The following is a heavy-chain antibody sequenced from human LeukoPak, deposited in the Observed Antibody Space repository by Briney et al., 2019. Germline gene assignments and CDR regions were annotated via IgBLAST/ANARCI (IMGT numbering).Heavy chain of an antibody. CDR3: ARQAVARPFDL. CDR1: GYSFTSYW. V-gene: IGHV3-21*06. Sequence: GESLKISCKGSGYSFTSYWIGWVRQMPGKGLEWVSSISSSSAYIFYSDSVKGRFTISRDNAQSSLYLQMNSLRAEDTAVYYCARQAVARPFDLWGQGTMVAVSS. CDR2: ISSSSAYI. J-gene: IGHJ3*01.